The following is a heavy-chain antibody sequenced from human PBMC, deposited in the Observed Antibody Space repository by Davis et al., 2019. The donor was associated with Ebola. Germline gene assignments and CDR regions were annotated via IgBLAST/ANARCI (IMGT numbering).Heavy chain of an antibody. CDR3: ARAEDDYGDYLDAFDI. V-gene: IGHV3-21*04. Sequence: GGSLRLSCAASGFTSSHYNIHWVRQAPGKGLEWVSYISSSSSYVYYADSLKGRFTVSRDDSKNTLYLQMNDLRLEDTAMYYCARAEDDYGDYLDAFDIWGQGTLVTVSS. CDR1: GFTSSHYN. CDR2: ISSSSSYV. J-gene: IGHJ3*02. D-gene: IGHD4-17*01.